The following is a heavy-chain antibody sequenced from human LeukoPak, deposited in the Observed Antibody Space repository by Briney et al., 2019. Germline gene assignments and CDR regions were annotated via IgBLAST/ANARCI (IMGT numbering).Heavy chain of an antibody. CDR2: INHSGST. D-gene: IGHD6-13*01. CDR3: ARGRRDYSSSWYRDGVYYFDY. Sequence: SETLSLTCAVYGGSFSGYYWSWIRQPPGKGLEWIGEINHSGSTTYNPSLKSRVTISVDTSKNQFSLKLSSVTAADTAVYYCARGRRDYSSSWYRDGVYYFDYWGQGTLVTVSS. J-gene: IGHJ4*02. CDR1: GGSFSGYY. V-gene: IGHV4-34*01.